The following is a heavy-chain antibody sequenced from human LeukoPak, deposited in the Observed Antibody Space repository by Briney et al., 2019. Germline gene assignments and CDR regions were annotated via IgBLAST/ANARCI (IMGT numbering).Heavy chain of an antibody. CDR1: GFKFSDYY. V-gene: IGHV3-72*01. CDR2: SRNKASSYTT. J-gene: IGHJ6*02. Sequence: GGSLRLSCAVSGFKFSDYYIDWVRQAPGKGLEWVGRSRNKASSYTTEYAASVEGRFTISRDVSESSLYLQMNSLRTEDTAVYCCGRIAINANNGMDVCGQGTTVTVSS. D-gene: IGHD1/OR15-1a*01. CDR3: GRIAINANNGMDV.